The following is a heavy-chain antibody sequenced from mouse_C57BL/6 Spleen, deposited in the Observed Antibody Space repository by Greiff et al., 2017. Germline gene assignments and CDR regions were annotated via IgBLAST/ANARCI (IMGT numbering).Heavy chain of an antibody. J-gene: IGHJ3*01. CDR1: GYTFTDYN. D-gene: IGHD2-2*01. CDR3: ARGEYYGCGPFGY. Sequence: VQLQQSGPELVKPGASVKIPCKASGYTFTDYNMDWVKQSHGKSLEWIGDIHPNNGGTNYNQKFKGKATLTVDKSSSTAYMRLRSLTSEDTAVYYCARGEYYGCGPFGYWGQGTLVTVSA. V-gene: IGHV1-18*01. CDR2: IHPNNGGT.